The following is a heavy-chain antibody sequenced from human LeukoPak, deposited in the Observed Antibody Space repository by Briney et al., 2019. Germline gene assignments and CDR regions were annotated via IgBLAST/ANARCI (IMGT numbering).Heavy chain of an antibody. J-gene: IGHJ4*02. V-gene: IGHV3-33*01. D-gene: IGHD4-11*01. CDR2: IWYDGTNI. CDR1: GLILSSYG. Sequence: GGSLRLSCEASGLILSSYGMNWVRQAPGKGLEWVAVIWYDGTNIYYADSVKGRFSISRDNSKNTVYLQMDSLRAEDTAVYYCARDAGGAFGNYVNYFDYWGQGTLVTVSS. CDR3: ARDAGGAFGNYVNYFDY.